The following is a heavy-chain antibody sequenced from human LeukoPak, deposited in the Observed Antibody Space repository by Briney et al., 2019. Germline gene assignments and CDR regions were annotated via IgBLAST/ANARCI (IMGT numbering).Heavy chain of an antibody. CDR2: ISSSSSSYI. J-gene: IGHJ4*02. V-gene: IGHV3-21*01. Sequence: PGGSLRLSCAASGFTFSNAWMSWVRQAPGKGLEWVSSISSSSSSYIYYADSVKGRFTISRDNAKNSLYLQMNSLRAEDTAVYYCAKDLISSWELLIGYWGQGTLVTVSS. CDR3: AKDLISSWELLIGY. D-gene: IGHD1-26*01. CDR1: GFTFSNAW.